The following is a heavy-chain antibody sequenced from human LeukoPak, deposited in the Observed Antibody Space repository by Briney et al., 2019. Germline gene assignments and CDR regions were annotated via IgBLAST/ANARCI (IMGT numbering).Heavy chain of an antibody. V-gene: IGHV1-2*02. CDR2: INPNSGGT. Sequence: ASVKVSCKASGYTFTGYYMHWVRQAPGQGLEWMGWINPNSGGTNYARKFQGRVTMTRDTSISTAYMELSRLRSDDTAVYYCARIVAATSVESNFDYWGQGTLVTVSS. CDR1: GYTFTGYY. D-gene: IGHD5-12*01. CDR3: ARIVAATSVESNFDY. J-gene: IGHJ4*02.